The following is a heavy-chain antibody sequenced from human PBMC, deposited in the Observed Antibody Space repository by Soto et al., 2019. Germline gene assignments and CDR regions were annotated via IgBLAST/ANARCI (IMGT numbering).Heavy chain of an antibody. CDR1: AFTFNNYA. J-gene: IGHJ4*02. V-gene: IGHV3-23*01. CDR2: IGGSGRTT. Sequence: PWWSLRLSCSASAFTFNNYAMSWFRQAPGKGLEWVSGIGGSGRTTYYADSVKGRFTISRDNSNNTLFLQMNSLRAEDTAVYYCAKSRYSDSSGDFYDYWGQGTLVTVSS. D-gene: IGHD3-22*01. CDR3: AKSRYSDSSGDFYDY.